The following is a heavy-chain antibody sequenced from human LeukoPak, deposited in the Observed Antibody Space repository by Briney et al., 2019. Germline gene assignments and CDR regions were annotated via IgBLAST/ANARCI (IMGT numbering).Heavy chain of an antibody. CDR2: IYTSGST. J-gene: IGHJ6*03. V-gene: IGHV4-61*02. CDR1: GGSISSGSYY. CDR3: ARDSGNYLSNYYYMDV. Sequence: SETLSLTCTVSGGSISSGSYYWSWIRQPAGKGLEWIGRIYTSGSTNYNPSLKSRVTISVDTSKNQFSLKLSSVTAADTAVYYCARDSGNYLSNYYYMDVWGKGTTVTVSS. D-gene: IGHD1-26*01.